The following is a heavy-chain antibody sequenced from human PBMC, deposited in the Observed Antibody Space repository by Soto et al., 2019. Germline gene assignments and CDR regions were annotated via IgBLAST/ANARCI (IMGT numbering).Heavy chain of an antibody. CDR1: GFTFSSYG. Sequence: GGSLRLSCAASGFTFSSYGMHWVRQAPGKGLEWVAVIWYDGSNKYYADSVKGRFTISRDNSKNTLYLQMNSLRAEDAAVYYCARRFGVPAAITYYYMDVWGKGTTVTVSS. D-gene: IGHD2-2*02. CDR3: ARRFGVPAAITYYYMDV. V-gene: IGHV3-33*01. CDR2: IWYDGSNK. J-gene: IGHJ6*03.